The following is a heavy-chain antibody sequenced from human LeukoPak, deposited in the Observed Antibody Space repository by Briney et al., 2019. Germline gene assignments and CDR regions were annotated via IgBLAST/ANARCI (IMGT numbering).Heavy chain of an antibody. D-gene: IGHD2-15*01. V-gene: IGHV4-30-2*01. CDR3: ARRVVAATTYNWFDP. CDR2: IYHSGST. CDR1: GGSISSGGYY. Sequence: PSETLSLTCTVSGGSISSGGYYWSWIRQPPGKGLEWIGYIYHSGSTYYNPSLRSRVTISVDTSKNQFSLKLSSVTAADTAVYYCARRVVAATTYNWFDPWGQGTLVTVSS. J-gene: IGHJ5*02.